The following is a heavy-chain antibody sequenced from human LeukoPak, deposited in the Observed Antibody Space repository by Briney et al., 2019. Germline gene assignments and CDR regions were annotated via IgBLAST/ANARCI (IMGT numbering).Heavy chain of an antibody. CDR2: IKEDGTET. CDR1: GFMFSSNW. V-gene: IGHV3-7*03. D-gene: IGHD5-24*01. CDR3: AKEGRSLQTY. J-gene: IGHJ4*02. Sequence: GGSLRLSCAASGFMFSSNWMSWVRLAPGKGLEWVANIKEDGTETYYVDSVKGRFTISRDNAKDSLYLQMNSLRVEDTAVYYCAKEGRSLQTYWGQGTLVTVSS.